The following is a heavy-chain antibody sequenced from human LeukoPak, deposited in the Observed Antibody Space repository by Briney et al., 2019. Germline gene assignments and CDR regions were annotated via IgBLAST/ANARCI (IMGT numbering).Heavy chain of an antibody. CDR2: ISSSSSTI. V-gene: IGHV3-48*01. D-gene: IGHD3-22*01. CDR1: GFTFSSYS. Sequence: RGSLRLSCAAFGFTFSSYSMNWVRQAPGKGLEWVSYISSSSSTIYYADSVKGRFTISRDNAKDSLYLQMNSLRAEDTAVYYCASGVGYDSSGYYDYWGQGTLVTVSS. CDR3: ASGVGYDSSGYYDY. J-gene: IGHJ4*02.